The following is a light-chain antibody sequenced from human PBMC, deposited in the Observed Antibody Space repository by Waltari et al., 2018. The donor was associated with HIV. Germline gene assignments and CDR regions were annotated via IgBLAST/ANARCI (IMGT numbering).Light chain of an antibody. J-gene: IGKJ1*01. Sequence: DIQMTQSPSTLSASVGDRVTITCRASQSISSWLAWYQQKPGKAPNLLIYKASYLESGVPSRFSGSGSGTEFTLTISSLQPDDFATYYCQEYSSHWTFGQGTKVEIK. CDR2: KAS. CDR3: QEYSSHWT. CDR1: QSISSW. V-gene: IGKV1-5*03.